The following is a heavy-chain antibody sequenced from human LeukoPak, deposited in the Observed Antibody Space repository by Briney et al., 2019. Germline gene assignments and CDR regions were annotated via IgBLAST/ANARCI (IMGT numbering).Heavy chain of an antibody. CDR3: AKGHLSILFPFDS. V-gene: IGHV3-23*01. D-gene: IGHD2-21*01. CDR1: GFTFNSYA. CDR2: ISGSGGDT. J-gene: IGHJ4*02. Sequence: GGSLRLSCAASGFTFNSYAMSWVRQAPGQGLEWVSGISGSGGDTYYAGSVKGRFTISRDNSKNALYLQMNSLRADDTAVYYCAKGHLSILFPFDSWGQGTLVTVSS.